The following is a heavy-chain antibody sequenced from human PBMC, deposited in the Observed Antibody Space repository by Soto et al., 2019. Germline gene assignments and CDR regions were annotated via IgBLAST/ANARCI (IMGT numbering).Heavy chain of an antibody. V-gene: IGHV1-69*02. Sequence: QVQLVQSGAEVKKPGSSEKDSCKASGGTFSSYTVSWVRQAPGQGLEWMGRIIPILGIANYAQKFQGRVTTTADKSTSTAYMELSSLRSEDTVVYYCASIVVVAAAGFDYWGQGTLVTVSS. CDR1: GGTFSSYT. D-gene: IGHD2-2*01. CDR2: IIPILGIA. J-gene: IGHJ4*02. CDR3: ASIVVVAAAGFDY.